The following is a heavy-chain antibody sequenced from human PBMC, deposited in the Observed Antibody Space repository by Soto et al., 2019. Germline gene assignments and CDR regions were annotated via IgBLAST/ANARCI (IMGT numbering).Heavy chain of an antibody. D-gene: IGHD1-26*01. CDR3: ARSGFSGSSDY. CDR2: VRNKPNSYST. J-gene: IGHJ4*02. CDR1: GFTFSDHS. Sequence: EVQLVESGGGLVQPGGSLRLSCAASGFTFSDHSMDWVRQAPGKGLEWIGRVRNKPNSYSTEYAASVKGRFTISRNDSKNSLYLQMNSLTTDDTALYYCARSGFSGSSDYWGQGTLVTVSS. V-gene: IGHV3-72*01.